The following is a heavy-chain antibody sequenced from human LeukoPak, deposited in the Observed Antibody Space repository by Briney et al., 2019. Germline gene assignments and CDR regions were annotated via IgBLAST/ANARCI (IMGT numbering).Heavy chain of an antibody. V-gene: IGHV3-21*01. D-gene: IGHD6-13*01. J-gene: IGHJ1*01. CDR1: GFTFRTYS. CDR3: ARVQDGSSWYEYFQH. Sequence: GGSLRLSCVASGFTFRTYSMNWVRQAPGKGLEWVSSISGSSTYIYYADSVKGRFTISRDNAKNSLFLQMNSLRAEDTAVYYCARVQDGSSWYEYFQHWGQGTLVTVSS. CDR2: ISGSSTYI.